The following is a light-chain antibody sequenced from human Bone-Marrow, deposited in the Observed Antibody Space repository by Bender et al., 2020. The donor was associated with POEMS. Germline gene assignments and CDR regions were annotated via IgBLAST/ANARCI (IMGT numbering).Light chain of an antibody. J-gene: IGLJ2*01. Sequence: QSALTQPASVSGYPGQSITISCTGTSSDVGGYDYVSWYQQHPDKAPKLIIYEVSNRPSGISNRFSGSKSGKTASLTISGLQAEDEADYYCCSYAGSYTFIFGEGTKLTVL. CDR3: CSYAGSYTFI. CDR2: EVS. CDR1: SSDVGGYDY. V-gene: IGLV2-14*01.